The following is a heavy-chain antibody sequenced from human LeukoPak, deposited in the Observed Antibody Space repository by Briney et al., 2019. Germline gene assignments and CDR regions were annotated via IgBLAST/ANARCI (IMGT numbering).Heavy chain of an antibody. V-gene: IGHV1-69*05. CDR1: GGTFSSYA. D-gene: IGHD6-13*01. CDR3: ARDLNQQLVLIY. J-gene: IGHJ4*02. Sequence: SVKVSCKASGGTFSSYAISWVRQAPGQGLEWMGGIIPIFGTANYAQKFQGRVTITTDESTSTAYMELSSLRSEDTAVYYCARDLNQQLVLIYWGQGTLVTVSS. CDR2: IIPIFGTA.